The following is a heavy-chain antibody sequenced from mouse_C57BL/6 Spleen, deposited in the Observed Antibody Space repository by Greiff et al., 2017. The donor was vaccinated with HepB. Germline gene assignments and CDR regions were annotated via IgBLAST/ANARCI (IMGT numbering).Heavy chain of an antibody. V-gene: IGHV1-59*01. D-gene: IGHD1-1*01. J-gene: IGHJ1*03. Sequence: QVQLQQPGAELVRPGTSVKLSCKASGYTFTSYWMHWVKQRPGQGLEWIGVIDPSDSYTNYNQKFKGKATLTVDTSSSTAYMQLSSLTSEDSAVYYCASIYYYGSSGDWYFDVWGTGTTVTVSS. CDR1: GYTFTSYW. CDR2: IDPSDSYT. CDR3: ASIYYYGSSGDWYFDV.